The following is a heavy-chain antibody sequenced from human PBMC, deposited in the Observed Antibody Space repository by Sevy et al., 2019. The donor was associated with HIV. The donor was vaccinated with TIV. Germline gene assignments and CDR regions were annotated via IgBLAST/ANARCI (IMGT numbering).Heavy chain of an antibody. CDR1: GFSFSYYG. D-gene: IGHD1-26*01. V-gene: IGHV3-30*18. Sequence: GGSLRLSCIGSGFSFSYYGIHWVRQSPGKGLDWVALISHDGINEYYADSVKGRFTISRDNSKNTVYLEMNSLRNEDTGIYFYANAYSGSYSHSYLYALDVWGQGTTVTVSS. J-gene: IGHJ6*02. CDR3: ANAYSGSYSHSYLYALDV. CDR2: ISHDGINE.